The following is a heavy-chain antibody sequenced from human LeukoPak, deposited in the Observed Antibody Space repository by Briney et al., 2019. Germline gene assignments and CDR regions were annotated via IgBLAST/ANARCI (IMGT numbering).Heavy chain of an antibody. CDR1: GGSLSVYY. CDR3: ASFYGSGPLDY. V-gene: IGHV4-34*01. J-gene: IGHJ4*02. D-gene: IGHD3-10*01. Sequence: SDTLSLTCAVYGGSLSVYYGSWIRHPPGKGLECIGEIDHRGRHNCNPPLKGRITISVDTSKNQFSLKMSSPSAADTAVYYCASFYGSGPLDYWGQGTLVTVSS. CDR2: IDHRGRH.